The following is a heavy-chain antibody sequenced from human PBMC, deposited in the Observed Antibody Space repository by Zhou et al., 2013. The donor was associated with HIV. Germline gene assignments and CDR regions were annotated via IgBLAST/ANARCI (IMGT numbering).Heavy chain of an antibody. Sequence: QVQLVQSGAEVKKPGSSVKVSCRVSGDTFRSSYAYTWVRQAPGAGLEWMGRIIPFFGMPNYAQKFQGRVIITADKSRSIAYLELRSLRSEDTALYFCARGPYYPNTDGGCLDIWGQGTMVTVSS. CDR3: ARGPYYPNTDGGCLDI. V-gene: IGHV1-69*04. CDR1: GDTFRSSYA. D-gene: IGHD2-8*01. J-gene: IGHJ3*02. CDR2: IIPFFGMP.